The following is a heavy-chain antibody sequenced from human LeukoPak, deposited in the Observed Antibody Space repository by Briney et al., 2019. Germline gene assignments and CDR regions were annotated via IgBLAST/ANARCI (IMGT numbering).Heavy chain of an antibody. D-gene: IGHD4-17*01. CDR2: ISYDGSNK. V-gene: IGHV3-30*18. Sequence: GGSLGLSCAASGFTFSSYGMHWVRQAPGKGLEWVAVISYDGSNKYYADSVKGRFTISRDNSKNTLYLQMNSLRAEDTAVYYCAKDPHYGDYVNYFDYWGQGTLVTVSS. CDR3: AKDPHYGDYVNYFDY. CDR1: GFTFSSYG. J-gene: IGHJ4*02.